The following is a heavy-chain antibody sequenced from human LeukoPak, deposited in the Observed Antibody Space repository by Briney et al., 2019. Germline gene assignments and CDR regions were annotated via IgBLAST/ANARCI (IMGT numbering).Heavy chain of an antibody. J-gene: IGHJ5*02. CDR1: GFTVSSNY. CDR2: IYSGGST. Sequence: PGGSLRLSCAASGFTVSSNYMSWVRQAPGKGLEWVSVIYSGGSTYYADSVKGRFTISRDNSKNTLYLQMNSLRAEDTAVYYCAADERAAAGYSWFDPWGQGTLVTVSS. D-gene: IGHD6-13*01. CDR3: AADERAAAGYSWFDP. V-gene: IGHV3-53*01.